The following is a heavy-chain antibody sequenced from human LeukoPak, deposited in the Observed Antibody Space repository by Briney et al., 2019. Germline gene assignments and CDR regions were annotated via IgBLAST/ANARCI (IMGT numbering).Heavy chain of an antibody. D-gene: IGHD2-2*01. V-gene: IGHV3-7*01. CDR1: GFTFCSYW. Sequence: SGGSLRLSCAASGFTFCSYWMTWVRQAPGKRLEWVANIKQDGSEKYYVDSVKGRFTISRDNAKNSLYLQMNSLRAEDTAVYYCARVGYCSSTSCHGFEDWGQGTLVTVSS. J-gene: IGHJ4*02. CDR2: IKQDGSEK. CDR3: ARVGYCSSTSCHGFED.